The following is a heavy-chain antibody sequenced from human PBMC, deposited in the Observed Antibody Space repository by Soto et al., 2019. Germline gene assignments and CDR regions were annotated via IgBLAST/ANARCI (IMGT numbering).Heavy chain of an antibody. CDR3: AREYSSSSGAPDYYYGMDV. CDR2: IIPIFGTA. CDR1: GGTFSSYA. D-gene: IGHD6-6*01. V-gene: IGHV1-69*13. Sequence: SVKVSCKASGGTFSSYAISWVRQAPGQGLEWMGGIIPIFGTANYAQKFQGRVTITADESTSTAYMELSSLRSEDTAVYSCAREYSSSSGAPDYYYGMDVWGQGTRVTVS. J-gene: IGHJ6*02.